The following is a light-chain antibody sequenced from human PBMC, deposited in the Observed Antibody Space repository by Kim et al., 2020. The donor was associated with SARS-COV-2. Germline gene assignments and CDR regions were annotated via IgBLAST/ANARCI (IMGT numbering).Light chain of an antibody. V-gene: IGKV1-39*01. J-gene: IGKJ2*01. CDR2: GAS. CDR3: QRSYST. Sequence: DIQMTQSPSSLSASVGDRVTITCRASQSISNYLNWYQQKPGKAPKLLIYGASSLPSGVPSRFSGSGSGTDFTLTISTLQPEDFGTYYCQRSYSTFGQGTKLEI. CDR1: QSISNY.